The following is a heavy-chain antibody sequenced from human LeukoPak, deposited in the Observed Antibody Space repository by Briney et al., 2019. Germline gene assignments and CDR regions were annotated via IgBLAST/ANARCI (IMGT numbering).Heavy chain of an antibody. CDR2: ISGSSSTI. CDR3: ATNPSGAHYFDF. Sequence: GGSLILSCAASGFTFTTYSMNWVRQAPGKGLEWISYISGSSSTIYYADSVKGRFTISRDNAKNSLFLQMNSLRDEDSAVYYCATNPSGAHYFDFWGQGSLVTVSS. J-gene: IGHJ4*02. V-gene: IGHV3-48*02. D-gene: IGHD1-14*01. CDR1: GFTFTTYS.